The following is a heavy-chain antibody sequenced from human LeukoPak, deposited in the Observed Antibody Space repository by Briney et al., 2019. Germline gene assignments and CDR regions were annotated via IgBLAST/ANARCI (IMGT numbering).Heavy chain of an antibody. CDR2: IKQDGSER. CDR3: ARESDYYYYMDV. CDR1: GFTFSSYW. V-gene: IGHV3-7*01. J-gene: IGHJ6*03. Sequence: GGSLRLSCAASGFTFSSYWMSRVRQAPGKGLEWVANIKQDGSERYYVDSVKGRFTISRDNAKNSLYLQMNSLRAEDTAVYYCARESDYYYYMDVWGKGTTVTVSS.